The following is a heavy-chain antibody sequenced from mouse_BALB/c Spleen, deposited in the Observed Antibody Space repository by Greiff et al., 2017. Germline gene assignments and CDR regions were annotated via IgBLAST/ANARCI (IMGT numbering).Heavy chain of an antibody. CDR1: GFSLTSYG. CDR3: ASFIATARN. D-gene: IGHD1-1*01. J-gene: IGHJ3*01. CDR2: IWAGGST. Sequence: VKLMESGPGLVAPSQSLSITCTVSGFSLTSYGVHWVRQPPGKGLEWLGVIWAGGSTNYNAAVMSRLSISKDNSKSHVFLKMSSLQTDDTAMYYCASFIATARNWGQGTLVTVSA. V-gene: IGHV2-9*02.